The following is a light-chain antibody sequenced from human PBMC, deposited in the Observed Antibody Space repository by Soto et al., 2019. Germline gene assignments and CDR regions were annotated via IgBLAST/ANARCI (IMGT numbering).Light chain of an antibody. CDR3: QQYGSSPPWT. V-gene: IGKV3-20*01. Sequence: EIVLTPSPGTLSLSPGERATLSCRASQSVSSKYLGWYQQEPGQAPRLLIYGASSRANGIPDRFSGSGSGTDFTLTISRLEPEDFAVYYCQQYGSSPPWTFGQGTKVDIK. CDR2: GAS. CDR1: QSVSSKY. J-gene: IGKJ1*01.